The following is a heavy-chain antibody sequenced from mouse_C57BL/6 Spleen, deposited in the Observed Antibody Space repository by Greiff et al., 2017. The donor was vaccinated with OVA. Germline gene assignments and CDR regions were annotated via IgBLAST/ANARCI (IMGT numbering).Heavy chain of an antibody. Sequence: VQLQQSGPGLVKPSQSLSLTCSVTGYSITSGYYWNWIRQFPGNKLEWMGYISYDGSNNYNPSLKNRISITRDTSKNQFFLKLNSVTTEDTATYYCARDLYGSSYDWYFDVWGTGTTVTVSS. D-gene: IGHD1-1*01. J-gene: IGHJ1*03. V-gene: IGHV3-6*01. CDR2: ISYDGSN. CDR3: ARDLYGSSYDWYFDV. CDR1: GYSITSGYY.